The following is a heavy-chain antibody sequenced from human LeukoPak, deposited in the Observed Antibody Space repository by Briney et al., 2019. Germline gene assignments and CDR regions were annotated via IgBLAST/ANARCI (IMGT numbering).Heavy chain of an antibody. J-gene: IGHJ4*02. CDR1: GFTFSSYW. CDR3: AKDQRTPSYFDY. CDR2: IKQDGSEK. V-gene: IGHV3-7*01. D-gene: IGHD2-21*01. Sequence: GGSLRLPCAASGFTFSSYWMSWVRQAPGKGLEWVANIKQDGSEKYYVDSVKGRFTISRDNAKNSLYLQMNSLRAEDTAVYYCAKDQRTPSYFDYWGQGTLVTVSS.